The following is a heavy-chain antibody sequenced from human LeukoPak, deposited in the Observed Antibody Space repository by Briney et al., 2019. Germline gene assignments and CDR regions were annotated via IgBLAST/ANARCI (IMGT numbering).Heavy chain of an antibody. Sequence: SETLSLTCTVSGGSVSTYYWSWIRQSPGKGLEWIGSIYYSGSTNYNPSLKSRVTISVDTSKNQFSLELSSVTAADTAVYYCAVNLTRHTFDIWGQGTMVTVSS. CDR3: AVNLTRHTFDI. D-gene: IGHD1-1*01. V-gene: IGHV4-59*08. CDR1: GGSVSTYY. J-gene: IGHJ3*02. CDR2: IYYSGST.